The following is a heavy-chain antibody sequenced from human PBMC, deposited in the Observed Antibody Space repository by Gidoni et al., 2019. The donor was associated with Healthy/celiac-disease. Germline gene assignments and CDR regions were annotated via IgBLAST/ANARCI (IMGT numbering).Heavy chain of an antibody. CDR2: INHSGS. V-gene: IGHV4-34*01. Sequence: QVQLQQWGAGLLKPSETLSLTCAVYGGSFSGYYWSWIRQPPGKGLEWIGEINHSGSTISVDTSKNQFSLKLSSVTAADTAVYYCARGPRITMVRGVPPFYYWGQGTLVTVSS. CDR3: ARGPRITMVRGVPPFYY. D-gene: IGHD3-10*01. J-gene: IGHJ4*02. CDR1: GGSFSGYY.